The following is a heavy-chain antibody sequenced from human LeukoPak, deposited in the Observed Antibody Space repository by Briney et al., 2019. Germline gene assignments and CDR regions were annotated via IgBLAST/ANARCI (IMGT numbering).Heavy chain of an antibody. V-gene: IGHV1-2*02. D-gene: IGHD2-15*01. CDR2: INPNSGGT. Sequence: ASVEVSCKASGYTFTGYYMHWVRQAPGQGLEWMGWINPNSGGTNYAQKFQGRVTMTRDTSISTAYMELSRLRSDDTAVYYCATRYCSGGSCPNYYYYYINVWGKGTTVTISS. CDR3: ATRYCSGGSCPNYYYYYINV. J-gene: IGHJ6*03. CDR1: GYTFTGYY.